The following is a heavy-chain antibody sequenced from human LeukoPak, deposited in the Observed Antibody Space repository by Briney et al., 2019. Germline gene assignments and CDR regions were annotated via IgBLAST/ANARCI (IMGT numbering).Heavy chain of an antibody. J-gene: IGHJ4*02. CDR1: GFTFSNYA. CDR2: INVSGGST. V-gene: IGHV3-23*01. Sequence: GGSLRLSCAASGFTFSNYAMSWVRQAPGKGLEWVSGINVSGGSTFYADSVRGRFTISRDNSKNTLYLQMNSLRAEDTAVYYCAKEIAAAEGYFDYWGQGTLVTVSS. CDR3: AKEIAAAEGYFDY. D-gene: IGHD6-25*01.